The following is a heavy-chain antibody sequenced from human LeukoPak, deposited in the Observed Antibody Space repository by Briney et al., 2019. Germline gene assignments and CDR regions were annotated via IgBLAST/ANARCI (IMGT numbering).Heavy chain of an antibody. CDR3: ARDGRGKYHLDL. Sequence: GGSLRLSCAASGFTFDYYMTWIRQAPGRGLEWISYISNTGDAKWCADSVKGRFTISRDNARNSMYLQMNGLRADDTAVYYCARDGRGKYHLDLWGQGTLVTVSS. J-gene: IGHJ4*02. CDR1: GFTFDYY. D-gene: IGHD1-26*01. CDR2: ISNTGDAK. V-gene: IGHV3-11*01.